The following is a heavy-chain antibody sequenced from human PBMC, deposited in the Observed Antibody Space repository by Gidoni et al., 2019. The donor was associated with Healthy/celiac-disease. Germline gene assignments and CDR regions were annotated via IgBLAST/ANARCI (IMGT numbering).Heavy chain of an antibody. J-gene: IGHJ4*02. Sequence: QVQLQQWGAGLLKPSETLSLTCAIYGGSFSGYYWSWIRQPPGKGLEWIGEINHSGSTNYNPSLKSRVTISVDTSKNQFSLKLSSVTAADTAVYYCARGVGYYYDSSGYYYDYWGQGTLVTVSS. V-gene: IGHV4-34*01. D-gene: IGHD3-22*01. CDR3: ARGVGYYYDSSGYYYDY. CDR1: GGSFSGYY. CDR2: INHSGST.